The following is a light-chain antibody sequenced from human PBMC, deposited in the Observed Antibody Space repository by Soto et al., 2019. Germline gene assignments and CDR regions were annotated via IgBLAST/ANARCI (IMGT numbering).Light chain of an antibody. CDR2: RAT. Sequence: DIVMTQSPATLSVSPGQRATLSCRASQSISSNLAWYQQKPGQAPRILIFRATTRAAGIPGRFSGSGSGTEFNLTISSLQSGDAAVYYCQQYNKGPPVFSFGPGNNVDIK. V-gene: IGKV3-15*01. CDR1: QSISSN. CDR3: QQYNKGPPVFS. J-gene: IGKJ3*01.